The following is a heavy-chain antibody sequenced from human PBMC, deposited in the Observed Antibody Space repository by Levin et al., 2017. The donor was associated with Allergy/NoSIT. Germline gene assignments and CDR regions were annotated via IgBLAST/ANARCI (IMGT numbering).Heavy chain of an antibody. J-gene: IGHJ4*02. V-gene: IGHV3-48*01. CDR1: GFTFSSYS. D-gene: IGHD3-22*01. CDR3: ASVRSGYYLDY. CDR2: ISTTSATI. Sequence: GESLKISCAASGFTFSSYSVNWVRQAPGKGLEWVTFISTTSATIYYADSVKGRFTISRDNAKNSLYLQMNSLRAEDTAVYSCASVRSGYYLDYWGQGTLVTVSS.